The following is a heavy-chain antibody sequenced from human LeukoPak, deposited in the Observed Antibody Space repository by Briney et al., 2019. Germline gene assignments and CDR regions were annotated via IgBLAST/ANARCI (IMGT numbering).Heavy chain of an antibody. CDR2: IYYSGST. J-gene: IGHJ4*02. CDR1: FGSISSSNYY. D-gene: IGHD3-22*01. Sequence: PSETLSLTCTVSFGSISSSNYYWGWIRQPPGKGLEWIGNIYYSGSTYYNPSLKSRVTISVDTSKSQFSLKLSSMTAADTAVYYCGSIAYYYDYDRSGYSYYLDNWGQGTLVTVST. V-gene: IGHV4-39*01. CDR3: GSIAYYYDYDRSGYSYYLDN.